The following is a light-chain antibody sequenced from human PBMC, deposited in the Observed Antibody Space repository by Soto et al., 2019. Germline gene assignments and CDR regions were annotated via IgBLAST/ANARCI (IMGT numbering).Light chain of an antibody. CDR1: QDIRNF. V-gene: IGKV1-33*01. CDR2: DAS. CDR3: QQYDNLLFT. Sequence: DIQMTQSPSSLSASVGDRVTLTCQASQDIRNFLNWYQQKPGKAPKLLISDASNLEAGVPSRFSGSGSGTTFTFTISSLQPEDFATYYCQQYDNLLFTFGPGTTVDIK. J-gene: IGKJ3*01.